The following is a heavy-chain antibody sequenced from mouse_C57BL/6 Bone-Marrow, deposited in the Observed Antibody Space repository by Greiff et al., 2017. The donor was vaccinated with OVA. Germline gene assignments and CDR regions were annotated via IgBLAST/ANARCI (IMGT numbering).Heavy chain of an antibody. J-gene: IGHJ2*01. CDR2: ISYDGSN. Sequence: EVQLQESGPGLVKPSQSLSLTCSVTGYSITSGYYWNWIRQFPGNKLEWMGYISYDGSNNYNPSLKNRISITRDTSKNQFFLKLNSVTTEDTATYYCARGTVVASFDYWGQGTTLTVSS. CDR1: GYSITSGYY. D-gene: IGHD1-1*01. CDR3: ARGTVVASFDY. V-gene: IGHV3-6*01.